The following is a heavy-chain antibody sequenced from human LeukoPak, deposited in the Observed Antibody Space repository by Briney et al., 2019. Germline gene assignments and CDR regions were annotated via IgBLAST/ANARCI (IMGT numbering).Heavy chain of an antibody. Sequence: SETLSLTCTVSGGSVSSGAYYWSWIRQHPGKGLEWTGYIYYSGSTYYNPSLKSRVAISADTSKKQFSLKLSSVTAADTAVYYCTRGHGVLLWFGDGGNYGMDVWGQGTTVTVSS. J-gene: IGHJ6*02. CDR2: IYYSGST. V-gene: IGHV4-31*03. CDR3: TRGHGVLLWFGDGGNYGMDV. CDR1: GGSVSSGAYY. D-gene: IGHD3-10*01.